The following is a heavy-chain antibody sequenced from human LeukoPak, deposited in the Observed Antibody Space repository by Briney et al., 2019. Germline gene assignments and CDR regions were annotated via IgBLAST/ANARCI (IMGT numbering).Heavy chain of an antibody. V-gene: IGHV3-23*01. CDR2: ISGSGGST. Sequence: GGSLRLSCAASGFTFSSYAMSRVRQAPGKGLEWVSAISGSGGSTYYADSVKGRFTISRDNSKNTLYLQMNSLRAEDTAVYYCAKGSYQLLYYYMDVWGKGTTVTVSS. CDR1: GFTFSSYA. J-gene: IGHJ6*03. CDR3: AKGSYQLLYYYMDV. D-gene: IGHD2-2*01.